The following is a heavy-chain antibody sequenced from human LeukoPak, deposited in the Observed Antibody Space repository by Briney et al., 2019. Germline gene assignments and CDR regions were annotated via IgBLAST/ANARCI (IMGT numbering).Heavy chain of an antibody. CDR2: ISYDGSNK. J-gene: IGHJ4*02. D-gene: IGHD1-26*01. CDR1: GFTFSSYA. CDR3: ARGWELLGDFDY. Sequence: PGGSLRLSCAASGFTFSSYAMHWVRQAPGKGLEWVAVISYDGSNKYYADSVKGRFTISRDNSKNTLYLQMNSLRAEDTAVYYCARGWELLGDFDYWGQGTLVTVSS. V-gene: IGHV3-30-3*01.